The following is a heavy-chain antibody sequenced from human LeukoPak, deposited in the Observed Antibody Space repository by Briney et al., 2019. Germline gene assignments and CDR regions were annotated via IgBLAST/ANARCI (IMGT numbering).Heavy chain of an antibody. Sequence: ASVKVSCKASGYTFTSYDINWVRQATGQGLEWMGWMNPNSGNTGYAQKFQGRVTMTRNTFISTAYMELSSLRSEDTAVYYCARESGDFWSGYNNWFDPWGQGTLVTVSS. CDR3: ARESGDFWSGYNNWFDP. CDR2: MNPNSGNT. CDR1: GYTFTSYD. V-gene: IGHV1-8*01. J-gene: IGHJ5*02. D-gene: IGHD3-3*01.